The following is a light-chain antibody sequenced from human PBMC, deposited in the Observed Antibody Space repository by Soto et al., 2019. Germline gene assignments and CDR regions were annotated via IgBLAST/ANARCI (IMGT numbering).Light chain of an antibody. CDR2: GAS. J-gene: IGKJ5*01. CDR3: QQYNNWPRIT. CDR1: QSVSSN. Sequence: EIVTTQSPATLSVSPGERATLSCRASQSVSSNLAWYQQKPGQAPRLLIYGASTRATGIPARFSGSGSGTEFTLTISSLQSEDFAVYYCQQYNNWPRITFGQGTRLEIK. V-gene: IGKV3-15*01.